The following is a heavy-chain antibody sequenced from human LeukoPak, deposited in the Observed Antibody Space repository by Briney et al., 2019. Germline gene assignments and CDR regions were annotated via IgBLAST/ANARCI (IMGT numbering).Heavy chain of an antibody. J-gene: IGHJ4*02. CDR1: GGSIRSYY. Sequence: SETLSLTCTVSGGSIRSYYWSWIRQPAGKGLEWIGRILTSGSTNYNPSHKSRVTMSVDTSKNQFSLKLSSVTAADMAVYYCAATVAGSKHFDYWGQGSLVTVSS. V-gene: IGHV4-4*07. CDR2: ILTSGST. CDR3: AATVAGSKHFDY. D-gene: IGHD6-19*01.